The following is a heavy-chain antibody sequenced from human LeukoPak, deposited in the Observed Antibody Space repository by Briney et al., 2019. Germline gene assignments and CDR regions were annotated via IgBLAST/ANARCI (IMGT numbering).Heavy chain of an antibody. CDR3: ARSHDSSRWSFDY. V-gene: IGHV4-59*08. Sequence: PSETLSLTCIVSGGXISSYYCSWIRQPPGKGLEWIGYIYDGGSTNYNPSLRSRVTISVDTSKKQFSLKLSSVTAADTAVYYCARSHDSSRWSFDYWGQGTLVTVSS. CDR2: IYDGGST. J-gene: IGHJ4*02. CDR1: GGXISSYY. D-gene: IGHD6-13*01.